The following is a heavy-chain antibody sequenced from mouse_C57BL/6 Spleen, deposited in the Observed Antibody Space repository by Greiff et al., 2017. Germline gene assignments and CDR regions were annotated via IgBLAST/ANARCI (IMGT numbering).Heavy chain of an antibody. Sequence: EVQLQQSGPELVKPGASVKISCKASGYTFTDYYMNWVKQSHGTSLEWIGDINPNNGGTSYNQKFKGKATLPVDKSSSTAYMELSSLTSEDSAVYSGASYFPHYCGSRFDYWGQGTTLTVSS. CDR2: INPNNGGT. CDR1: GYTFTDYY. D-gene: IGHD1-1*01. J-gene: IGHJ2*01. CDR3: ASYFPHYCGSRFDY. V-gene: IGHV1-26*01.